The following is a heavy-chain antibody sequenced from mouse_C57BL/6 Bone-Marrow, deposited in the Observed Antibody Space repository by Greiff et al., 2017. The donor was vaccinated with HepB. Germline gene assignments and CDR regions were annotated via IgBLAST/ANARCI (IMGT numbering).Heavy chain of an antibody. D-gene: IGHD1-1*01. CDR2: IHPNSGST. CDR3: ARPLITTVVPFDY. V-gene: IGHV1-64*01. Sequence: QVQLQHPGAELVKPGASVKLSCKASGYTFTSYWMHWVKQRPGQGLEWIGMIHPNSGSTNYNEKFKSKATLTVDKSSSTAYMQLSSLTSEDSAVYYCARPLITTVVPFDYWGQGTTLTVSS. J-gene: IGHJ2*01. CDR1: GYTFTSYW.